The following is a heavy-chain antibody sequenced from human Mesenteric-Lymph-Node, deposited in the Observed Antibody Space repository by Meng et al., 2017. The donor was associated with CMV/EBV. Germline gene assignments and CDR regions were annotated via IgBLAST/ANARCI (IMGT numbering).Heavy chain of an antibody. J-gene: IGHJ4*02. CDR2: IKQDGSEK. Sequence: GESLKISCAASGFTFSSYWMSWVRQAPGKGLEWVANIKQDGSEKHYVGSVKGRFTISRDNAKNSLYLQMNSLRAEDTAVYYCARDPPGPRRFDYWGQGTLVTVSS. V-gene: IGHV3-7*01. CDR1: GFTFSSYW. CDR3: ARDPPGPRRFDY.